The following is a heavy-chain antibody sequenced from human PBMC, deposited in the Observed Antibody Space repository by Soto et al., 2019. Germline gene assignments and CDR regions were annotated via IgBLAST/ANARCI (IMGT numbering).Heavy chain of an antibody. V-gene: IGHV3-74*01. CDR1: GFIFSNYC. CDR3: VRDSHGDY. CDR2: IDHDGPT. J-gene: IGHJ4*02. Sequence: EVQLVESGGGLVQPGGSLRLSCAGSGFIFSNYCMHWVRQAPGKGLEWVSRIDHDGPTDYADSVRGRFTISRDNAESTLYLQMNSLRPEDTAVYYCVRDSHGDYWGQGTLVTVSS.